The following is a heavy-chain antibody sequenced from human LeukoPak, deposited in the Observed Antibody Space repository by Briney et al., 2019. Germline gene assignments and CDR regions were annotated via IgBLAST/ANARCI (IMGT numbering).Heavy chain of an antibody. V-gene: IGHV4-61*01. D-gene: IGHD3-9*01. CDR3: ARGYDILTGYYKPRGYGIDV. CDR2: IYYSGST. Sequence: PSETLSLTCTVSGGSVSSGSYYWSWIRQPPGKGLEWIGYIYYSGSTNYNPSLKSRVTISVDTSKNQFSLKLSSVTAADTAVYYCARGYDILTGYYKPRGYGIDVWGQGTTVTVSS. CDR1: GGSVSSGSYY. J-gene: IGHJ6*02.